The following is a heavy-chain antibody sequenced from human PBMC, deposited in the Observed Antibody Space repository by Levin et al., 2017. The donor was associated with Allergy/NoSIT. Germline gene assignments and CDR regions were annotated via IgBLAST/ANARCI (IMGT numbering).Heavy chain of an antibody. D-gene: IGHD5-18*01. V-gene: IGHV3-30-3*01. CDR1: GFTFSSYA. CDR3: ARAVVDTAMVLDY. CDR2: ISYDGSNK. J-gene: IGHJ4*02. Sequence: GESLKISCAASGFTFSSYAMHWVRQAPGKGLEWVAVISYDGSNKYYADSVKGRFTISRDNSKNTLYLQMNSLRAEDTAVYYCARAVVDTAMVLDYWGQGTLVTVSS.